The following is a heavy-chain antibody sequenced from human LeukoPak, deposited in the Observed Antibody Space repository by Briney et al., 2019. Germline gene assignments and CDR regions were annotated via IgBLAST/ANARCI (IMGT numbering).Heavy chain of an antibody. CDR3: ARKSVAVRDAFDI. CDR2: IYYTGST. CDR1: SGSISRYY. J-gene: IGHJ3*02. V-gene: IGHV4-59*01. D-gene: IGHD6-19*01. Sequence: SETLSLTCTVSSGSISRYYWSWIRQPPGKGLDWIGYIYYTGSTYYNPSLKSRVTISVDTSKNQFSLKLNSVTAADTAVYYCARKSVAVRDAFDIWGQGTMVTVSS.